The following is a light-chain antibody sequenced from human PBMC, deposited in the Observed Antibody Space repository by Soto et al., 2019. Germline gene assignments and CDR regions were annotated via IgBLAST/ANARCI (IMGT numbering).Light chain of an antibody. CDR3: SSYTSSIRVV. CDR1: SSDVGGYHY. CDR2: EVS. Sequence: QSALTQPASVSGSPGQSITISCTGTSSDVGGYHYVSWYQQHPGKAPKIMIYEVSNRPSGVSNRFSGSKSGNTASLTISGLQAEDEADYYCSSYTSSIRVVFGGGTQLTVL. V-gene: IGLV2-14*01. J-gene: IGLJ7*01.